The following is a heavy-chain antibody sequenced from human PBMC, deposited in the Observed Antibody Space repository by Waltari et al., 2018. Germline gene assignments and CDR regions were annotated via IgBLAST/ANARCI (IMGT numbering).Heavy chain of an antibody. J-gene: IGHJ4*02. CDR3: ARGEQWLVHHY. Sequence: QVQLQESGPGLVKPSETLSLTCTVSGGSISSYYWSWIRQPPGKGLEWIGYIYYSGSTNYNPSLKSRVTISVDTSKNQFSLKLSSVTAADTAVYYCARGEQWLVHHYWGQGTLVTVSS. D-gene: IGHD6-19*01. CDR1: GGSISSYY. CDR2: IYYSGST. V-gene: IGHV4-59*01.